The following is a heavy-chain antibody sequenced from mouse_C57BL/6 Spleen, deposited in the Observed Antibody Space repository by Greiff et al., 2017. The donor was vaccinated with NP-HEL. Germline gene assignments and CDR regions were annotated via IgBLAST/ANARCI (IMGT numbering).Heavy chain of an antibody. V-gene: IGHV5-4*01. CDR2: ISDGGSYT. D-gene: IGHD2-4*01. Sequence: EVKLMESGGGLVKPGGSLKLSCAASGFTFSSYAMSWVRQTPEKRLEWVATISDGGSYTYYPDNVKGRFTISRDTAKNNLYLQMSHLKSEETAMYYCAREGIYYDYGGYFDVWGTGTTVTVSS. CDR1: GFTFSSYA. J-gene: IGHJ1*03. CDR3: AREGIYYDYGGYFDV.